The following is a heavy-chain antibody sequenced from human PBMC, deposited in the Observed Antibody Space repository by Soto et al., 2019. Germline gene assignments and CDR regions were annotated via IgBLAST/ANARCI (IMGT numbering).Heavy chain of an antibody. J-gene: IGHJ6*03. D-gene: IGHD5-12*01. CDR2: IVVGSGNT. CDR1: GFTFTSSA. V-gene: IGHV1-58*02. CDR3: AADPAIVATDGLGDYYFNMEV. Sequence: SVKVSCKASGFTFTSSAMQWVRQARGQRLELIGWIVVGSGNTNYAQKLQERGTITRDMSTSTAYMELSSLRSEDTAVYYCAADPAIVATDGLGDYYFNMEVWGKGTRITLS.